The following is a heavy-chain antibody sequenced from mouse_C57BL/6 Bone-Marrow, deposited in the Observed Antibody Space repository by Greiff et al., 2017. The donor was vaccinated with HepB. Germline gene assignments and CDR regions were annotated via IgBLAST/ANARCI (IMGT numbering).Heavy chain of an antibody. CDR2: INPGSGGT. V-gene: IGHV1-54*01. J-gene: IGHJ4*01. Sequence: QVQLQQSGAELVRPGTSVKVSCKASGYSFTNYLIEWVKQRPGQGLEWIGVINPGSGGTNYNEKFEGKATLTADKSSSTAYMQLSSLTSEDSAVYFCARGSFITTVVAPMDYWGQGTSVTVSS. D-gene: IGHD1-1*01. CDR3: ARGSFITTVVAPMDY. CDR1: GYSFTNYL.